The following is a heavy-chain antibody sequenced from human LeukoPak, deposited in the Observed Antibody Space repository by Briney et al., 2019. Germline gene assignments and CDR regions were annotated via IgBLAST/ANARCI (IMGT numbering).Heavy chain of an antibody. CDR2: INPNSGGT. Sequence: ASVKVSCKASGYTFTGYYMHWVRQAPGQGLEWMGRINPNSGGTNYAQKFQGRVTMTRDTSISTAYMELSRLRSDDTAVYYCARDRFGLVVPAAILTYWGQGTLVTVSS. D-gene: IGHD2-2*02. CDR3: ARDRFGLVVPAAILTY. V-gene: IGHV1-2*06. CDR1: GYTFTGYY. J-gene: IGHJ4*02.